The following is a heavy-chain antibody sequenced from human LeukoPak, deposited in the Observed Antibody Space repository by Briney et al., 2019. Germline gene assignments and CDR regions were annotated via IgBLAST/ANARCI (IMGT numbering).Heavy chain of an antibody. J-gene: IGHJ6*02. V-gene: IGHV3-48*03. D-gene: IGHD4-17*01. CDR2: ISSGSTI. CDR3: ARDMTKVTWLGYYYGMDV. Sequence: GGSLRLSCAASGFTFSSYEMNWVRQAPGKGLEWVSYISSGSTIYYADSVKGRFTISRDNAKNSLYLQMNSLRAEDTAVYYCARDMTKVTWLGYYYGMDVWGQGTTVTVSS. CDR1: GFTFSSYE.